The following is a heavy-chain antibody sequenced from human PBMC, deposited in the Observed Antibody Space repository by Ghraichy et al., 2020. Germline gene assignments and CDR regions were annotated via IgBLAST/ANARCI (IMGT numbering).Heavy chain of an antibody. V-gene: IGHV3-66*02. J-gene: IGHJ6*02. D-gene: IGHD3-22*01. CDR2: IYSGGST. CDR1: GFTVSSNY. Sequence: GGSLRLSCAASGFTVSSNYMSWVRQAPGKGLEWVSVIYSGGSTYYADSVKGRFTISRDNSKNTLYLQMNSLRAEDTAVYYCARVSASETYYDSSEGYYGMDVWGQGTTVTVSS. CDR3: ARVSASETYYDSSEGYYGMDV.